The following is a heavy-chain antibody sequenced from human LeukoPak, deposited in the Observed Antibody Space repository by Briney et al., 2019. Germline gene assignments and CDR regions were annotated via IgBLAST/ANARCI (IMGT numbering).Heavy chain of an antibody. CDR1: GYTFTGYY. V-gene: IGHV1-2*02. CDR3: ARTNCGGDCYASRGWFDL. D-gene: IGHD2-21*02. CDR2: INPNSGGT. J-gene: IGHJ5*02. Sequence: ASVKVSCKASGYTFTGYYMHWVRQAPGQGLEWMGWINPNSGGTNYAQKFQGRVTITADKSTSTAYMELTSLRSEDTAVYYCARTNCGGDCYASRGWFDLWGQGTLVTVSS.